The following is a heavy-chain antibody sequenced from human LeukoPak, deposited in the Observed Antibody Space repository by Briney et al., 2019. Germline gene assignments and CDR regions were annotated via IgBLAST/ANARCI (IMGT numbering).Heavy chain of an antibody. CDR2: INPNSGGT. J-gene: IGHJ4*02. V-gene: IGHV1-2*02. D-gene: IGHD4-17*01. CDR3: AIRPPMTTVTPVDY. CDR1: GYTFTAYY. Sequence: ASVKVSCKASGYTFTAYYMHWVRQAPGQGLEWMGWINPNSGGTNYAQKFQGRVTMTRDTSISTAYMELSRLRSDDTAVYYCAIRPPMTTVTPVDYWGQGTLVTVSS.